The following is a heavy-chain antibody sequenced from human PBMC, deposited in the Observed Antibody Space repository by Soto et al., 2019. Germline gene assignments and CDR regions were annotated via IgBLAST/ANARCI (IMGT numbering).Heavy chain of an antibody. D-gene: IGHD4-4*01. V-gene: IGHV3-30-3*01. CDR2: ISYDGSNK. CDR1: GFTFSSYA. CDR3: ARDYDYSNYVVAYYYGMDV. Sequence: GGSLRLSCAASGFTFSSYAMHWVRQAPGKGLEWVAVISYDGSNKYYADSVKGRFTISRDNSKNTLYLQMNSLRAEDTAVYYCARDYDYSNYVVAYYYGMDVWGQGTTVTVSS. J-gene: IGHJ6*02.